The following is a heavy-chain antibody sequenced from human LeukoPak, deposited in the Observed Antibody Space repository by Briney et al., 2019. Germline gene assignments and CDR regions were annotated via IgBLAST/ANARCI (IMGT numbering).Heavy chain of an antibody. D-gene: IGHD3-10*01. J-gene: IGHJ4*02. Sequence: SETLSLTCAVYGGSFSGYSWSWIRQPPGKGLEWIGEINHSGSTNYNPSLKSRVTISVDTSKNQFSLKLSSVTAADTAVYYCASSRGVTIDYWGQGTLVTVSS. CDR2: INHSGST. CDR3: ASSRGVTIDY. CDR1: GGSFSGYS. V-gene: IGHV4-34*01.